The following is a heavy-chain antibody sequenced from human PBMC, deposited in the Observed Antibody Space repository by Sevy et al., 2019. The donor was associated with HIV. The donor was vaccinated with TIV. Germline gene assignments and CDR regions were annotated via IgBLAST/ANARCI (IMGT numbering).Heavy chain of an antibody. CDR3: ARDQHSYYDFWSGYSHYYYYGMDV. Sequence: GGSLRLSCAASEFTFSSYWMHWVRQAPGKGLVWVSRINSDGSSTSYADSVKGRFTISRDNAKNTLYLQMNSLRAEDTAVYYCARDQHSYYDFWSGYSHYYYYGMDVWGQGTTVTVSS. CDR1: EFTFSSYW. V-gene: IGHV3-74*01. J-gene: IGHJ6*02. CDR2: INSDGSST. D-gene: IGHD3-3*01.